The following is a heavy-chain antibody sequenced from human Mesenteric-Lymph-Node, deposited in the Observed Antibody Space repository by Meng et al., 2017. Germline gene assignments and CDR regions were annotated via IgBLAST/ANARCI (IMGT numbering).Heavy chain of an antibody. CDR3: ARPVTQYGTNSDY. V-gene: IGHV4-39*06. D-gene: IGHD1/OR15-1a*01. CDR1: TGSISSNYH. CDR2: IYSSGST. J-gene: IGHJ4*02. Sequence: SETLSITCTVSTGSISSNYHWGWIRQPPGKGLEWIGNIYSSGSTYYNPSLNSRVTMSVDTSKNQFTLNLSSVTAADTAVYYCARPVTQYGTNSDYWGQGTLVTVSS.